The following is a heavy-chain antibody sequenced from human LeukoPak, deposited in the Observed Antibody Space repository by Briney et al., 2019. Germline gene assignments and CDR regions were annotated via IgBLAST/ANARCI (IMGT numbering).Heavy chain of an antibody. Sequence: GGSLRLSCTASGFSFSTYSMNWIRQAPGKGLEWVSYIVGSSSNIYYADSVKGRFTISRDNAKNSLYLQMDSLRAEDTAVYYCATDSPETAAFDYWGQGTLVTVSS. D-gene: IGHD1-1*01. V-gene: IGHV3-48*04. J-gene: IGHJ4*02. CDR2: IVGSSSNI. CDR1: GFSFSTYS. CDR3: ATDSPETAAFDY.